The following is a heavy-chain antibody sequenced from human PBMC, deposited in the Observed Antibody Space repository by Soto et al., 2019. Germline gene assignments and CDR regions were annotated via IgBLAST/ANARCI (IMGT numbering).Heavy chain of an antibody. J-gene: IGHJ4*02. Sequence: GESLKISCMASGYSFTTYWIGWVRQMPGKGLEWMGIIYPGDSDTRYSPSFQGQVTISADKSISTAYLQWSSLKASDSAMFYCARKDIAGNSVDFWGQGTLVTVSS. D-gene: IGHD6-13*01. CDR1: GYSFTTYW. CDR2: IYPGDSDT. V-gene: IGHV5-51*01. CDR3: ARKDIAGNSVDF.